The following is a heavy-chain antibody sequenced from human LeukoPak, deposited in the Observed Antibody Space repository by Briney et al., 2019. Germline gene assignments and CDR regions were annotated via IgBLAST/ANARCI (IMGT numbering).Heavy chain of an antibody. D-gene: IGHD6-13*01. Sequence: GGSLRLSCAASGFTFSSYWMHWVRQAPGKGLGWVSRINSDGSSTIYADSVKGRFTISRDNAKNTLYLQMNSLRAEDTAVYYCARDEEQQLLDYWGQGTLVTVSS. CDR2: INSDGSST. CDR3: ARDEEQQLLDY. J-gene: IGHJ4*02. V-gene: IGHV3-74*01. CDR1: GFTFSSYW.